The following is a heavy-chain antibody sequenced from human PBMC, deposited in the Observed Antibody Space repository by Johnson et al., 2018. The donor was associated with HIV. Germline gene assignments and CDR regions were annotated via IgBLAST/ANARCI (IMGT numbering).Heavy chain of an antibody. J-gene: IGHJ3*02. CDR1: GFTVSSNY. Sequence: VQLVESGGGLVQPGGSLRLSCAASGFTVSSNYMSWVRQAPGKGLEWVSVIYSGGSTYYADSVKGRFTISRDNSKNTLYLQMNSLRAEDTAVYYCAREPGSSSRLGAFDIWGQGTMVIVSP. CDR3: AREPGSSSRLGAFDI. D-gene: IGHD6-13*01. CDR2: IYSGGST. V-gene: IGHV3-66*02.